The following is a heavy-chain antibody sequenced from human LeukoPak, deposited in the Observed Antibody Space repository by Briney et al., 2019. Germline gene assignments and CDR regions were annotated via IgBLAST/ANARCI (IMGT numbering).Heavy chain of an antibody. Sequence: GGSLRLSCAASGFSFSTYAVHWVRQAPGKGLEWVALVSNDGKNEYVADSVKGRFNISGDNSKNTVYLQMNSLRPEDTAVYYCARALSRSWYEVYYYGLDVWGQGTTVTVSS. J-gene: IGHJ6*02. V-gene: IGHV3-30*04. CDR1: GFSFSTYA. CDR2: VSNDGKNE. CDR3: ARALSRSWYEVYYYGLDV. D-gene: IGHD3-10*01.